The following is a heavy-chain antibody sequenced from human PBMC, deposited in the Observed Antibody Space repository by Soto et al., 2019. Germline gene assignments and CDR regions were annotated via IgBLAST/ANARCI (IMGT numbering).Heavy chain of an antibody. Sequence: QVQLVESGGGLVKPGGSLRLSCAASGFTSSDYYMSWIRQAPGKGLEYISYISSSGNTIYNADSVRGRFTISRDDAKNSLYLQMISLRAEDTAVYYCARDRSSSWYGRGYHYYGMDVWGRGTTVTVSS. J-gene: IGHJ6*02. CDR2: ISSSGNTI. CDR3: ARDRSSSWYGRGYHYYGMDV. CDR1: GFTSSDYY. V-gene: IGHV3-11*01. D-gene: IGHD6-13*01.